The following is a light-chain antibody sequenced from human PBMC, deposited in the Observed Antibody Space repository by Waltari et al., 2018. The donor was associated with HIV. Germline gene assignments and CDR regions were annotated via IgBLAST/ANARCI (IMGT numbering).Light chain of an antibody. J-gene: IGLJ3*02. V-gene: IGLV2-14*01. CDR2: EFT. CDR1: SGDVGDYY. CDR3: SSYISSATPE. Sequence: LTQPASVSGSPGQSISISCTGTSGDVGDYYVSWYQHHSGKAPKVIIYEFTNRPSGVSHRFSGSKSGNTASLTISGLLPEDEADYFCSSYISSATPEFGGGTRLTVL.